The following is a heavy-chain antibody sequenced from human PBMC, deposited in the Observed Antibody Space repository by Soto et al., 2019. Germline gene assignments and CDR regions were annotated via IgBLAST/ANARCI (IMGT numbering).Heavy chain of an antibody. CDR1: GGTFSSYA. J-gene: IGHJ6*02. D-gene: IGHD2-2*01. CDR2: IIPISGTA. CDR3: ATSQSSRTSLEIYYYYYYGMDV. V-gene: IGHV1-69*01. Sequence: QVQLVQSGAEVKKPGSSVKVSCKASGGTFSSYAISWVRQAPGQGLEWMGGIIPISGTANYAQKFQGRVTITADESTSTVYMELSSLRSEDTAVYSCATSQSSRTSLEIYYYYYYGMDVWGQGTTVTVSS.